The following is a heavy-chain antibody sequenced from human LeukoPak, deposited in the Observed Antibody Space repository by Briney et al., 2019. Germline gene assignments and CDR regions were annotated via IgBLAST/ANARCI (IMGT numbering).Heavy chain of an antibody. CDR1: GRTFSSYA. D-gene: IGHD4-23*01. CDR3: ASLGGNGPK. CDR2: IFSIFGTG. Sequence: ASVKVSCKDSGRTFSSYAISWVRQAPAQGLEWMGGIFSIFGTGNYAQKFQGRVTITADESTSTAYMELSRLRSEDTAVYYCASLGGNGPKWGQGTLVTVSS. J-gene: IGHJ4*02. V-gene: IGHV1-69*13.